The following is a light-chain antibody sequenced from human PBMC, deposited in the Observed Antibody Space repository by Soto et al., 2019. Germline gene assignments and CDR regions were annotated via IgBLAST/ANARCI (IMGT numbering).Light chain of an antibody. J-gene: IGLJ2*01. Sequence: QSALTQPASVSGCPGQSITISCTGTSSDIGAYNFVSWYQQHPGKAPKLMLYDVNIRPSGVSNRFSGSKSGNTASLTISGLQAEYEADYYCTSWTTSTTMIFGGWTKLTVL. CDR3: TSWTTSTTMI. CDR2: DVN. V-gene: IGLV2-14*03. CDR1: SSDIGAYNF.